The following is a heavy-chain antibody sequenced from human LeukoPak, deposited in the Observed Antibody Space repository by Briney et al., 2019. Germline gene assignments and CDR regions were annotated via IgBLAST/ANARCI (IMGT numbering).Heavy chain of an antibody. CDR1: GFTFSSYA. V-gene: IGHV3-23*01. Sequence: GGSLRLSCAASGFTFSSYAMSWVRQAPGKGLEWVSAISGSGGSTYYADSVKGRFTISRDNSKNTLYLQMNRLRAEDTAVYYCAKDKERYYYGSGSYPYFDYWGQGTLVTVSS. J-gene: IGHJ4*02. D-gene: IGHD3-10*01. CDR2: ISGSGGST. CDR3: AKDKERYYYGSGSYPYFDY.